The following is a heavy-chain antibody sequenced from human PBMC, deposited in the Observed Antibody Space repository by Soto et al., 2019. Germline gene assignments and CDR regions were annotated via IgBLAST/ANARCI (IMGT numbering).Heavy chain of an antibody. J-gene: IGHJ4*02. CDR2: IYPGDSDT. CDR3: ARLTSGAMIVVGTPGY. CDR1: GYSFTSYW. Sequence: GESLKISCKGSGYSFTSYWIGWVHQMPGKGLEWMGIIYPGDSDTRYSPSFQGQVTISADKSISTAYLQWSSLKASDTAMYYCARLTSGAMIVVGTPGYWGQGTLVTVSS. V-gene: IGHV5-51*07. D-gene: IGHD3-22*01.